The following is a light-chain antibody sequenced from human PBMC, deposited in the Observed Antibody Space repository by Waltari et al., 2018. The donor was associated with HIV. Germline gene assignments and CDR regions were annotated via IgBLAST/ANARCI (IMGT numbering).Light chain of an antibody. CDR2: WAS. Sequence: DSMAVSLGERATVNCTSSQTVLYSSDNRDYLAWYQVRPGQPPQLLIYWASTRQSGVPDRFSGSVSGTHFTLTISGLQAEDVAIYYCQQYYTTPQSFGQGTRLEI. J-gene: IGKJ2*03. V-gene: IGKV4-1*01. CDR3: QQYYTTPQS. CDR1: QTVLYSSDNRDY.